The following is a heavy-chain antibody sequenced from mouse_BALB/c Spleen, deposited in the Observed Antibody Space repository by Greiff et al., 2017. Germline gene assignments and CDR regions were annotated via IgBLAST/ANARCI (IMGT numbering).Heavy chain of an antibody. V-gene: IGHV5-6-3*01. CDR3: AQSSYAMDY. J-gene: IGHJ4*01. CDR1: GFTFSSYG. CDR2: INSNGGST. D-gene: IGHD1-1*01. Sequence: EVQLQESGGGLVQPGGSLKLSCAASGFTFSSYGMSWVRQTPDKRLELVATINSNGGSTYYPDSVKGRFTISRDNAKNTLYLQMSSLKSEDTAMYYCAQSSYAMDYWGQGTSVTVSS.